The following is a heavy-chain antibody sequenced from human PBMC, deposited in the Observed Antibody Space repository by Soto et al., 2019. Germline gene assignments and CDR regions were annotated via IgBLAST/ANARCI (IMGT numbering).Heavy chain of an antibody. CDR2: IWYDGSNK. CDR1: GFTFSSYG. CDR3: AREGCTTGVCPPGGY. J-gene: IGHJ4*02. Sequence: QVQLVESGGGVVQPGRSLRLSCAASGFTFSSYGMHWVRQAPGKGLEWVAVIWYDGSNKYYADSVKGRFTISRDNSKNTLYLQMNSLRAEDTAVYYCAREGCTTGVCPPGGYWGQGTLVTVSS. D-gene: IGHD2-8*01. V-gene: IGHV3-33*01.